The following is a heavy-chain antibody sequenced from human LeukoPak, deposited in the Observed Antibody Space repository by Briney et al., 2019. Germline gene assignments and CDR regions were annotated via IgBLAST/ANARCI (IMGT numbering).Heavy chain of an antibody. CDR3: AKVDGYNSGWYDS. J-gene: IGHJ5*01. V-gene: IGHV3-33*03. CDR2: IWYDGSNK. Sequence: GRSLRLSCAASGFTFSSYGMHWVRQAPGKGLEWVAVIWYDGSNKYYADSVKGRFTISRDNAKNSLYLQMDILKPEDTAFYYCAKVDGYNSGWYDSWGQGTLVTVSS. CDR1: GFTFSSYG. D-gene: IGHD6-19*01.